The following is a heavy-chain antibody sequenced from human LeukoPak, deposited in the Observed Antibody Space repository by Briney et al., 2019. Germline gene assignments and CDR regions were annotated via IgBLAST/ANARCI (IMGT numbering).Heavy chain of an antibody. J-gene: IGHJ4*02. CDR2: IYSGNT. D-gene: IGHD3-10*02. CDR3: ASRGVVRGISYYFDY. Sequence: SETLSLTRTVSGGSISRYYWSWIRQPPGPGLEWIGYIYSGNTNYNPSLKRRVIISVHTPKNQFSLKLTSVTAADTALYFCASRGVVRGISYYFDYWGRGTLVTVSS. V-gene: IGHV4-59*01. CDR1: GGSISRYY.